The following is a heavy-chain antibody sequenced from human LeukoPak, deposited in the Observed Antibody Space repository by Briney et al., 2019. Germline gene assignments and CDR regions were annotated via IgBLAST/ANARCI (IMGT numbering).Heavy chain of an antibody. J-gene: IGHJ4*02. CDR3: ARGIESYGDYGY. D-gene: IGHD4-17*01. Sequence: SETLSLTCTVSGGSISGSYWSWIRQPPGKGLEWIAYMYNSGSTNYNPSPKSRVTISIDTSKNQFSLKLSSLTAADTAIYYCARGIESYGDYGYWGQGILVTVSS. CDR2: MYNSGST. CDR1: GGSISGSY. V-gene: IGHV4-59*01.